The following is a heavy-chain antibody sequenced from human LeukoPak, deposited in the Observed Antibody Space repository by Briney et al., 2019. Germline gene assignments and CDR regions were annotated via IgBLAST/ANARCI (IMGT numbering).Heavy chain of an antibody. D-gene: IGHD5-18*01. V-gene: IGHV1-2*02. J-gene: IGHJ6*03. CDR1: GYTFTGYY. CDR2: INPNSGGT. Sequence: ASVKVSCKASGYTFTGYYMRWVRQAPGQGLEWMGWINPNSGGTNYAQKFQGRVTMTRDTSISTAYMELSRLRSDDTAVYYCARGGLDTAMVMYYYYYYMDVWGKGTTVTVSS. CDR3: ARGGLDTAMVMYYYYYYMDV.